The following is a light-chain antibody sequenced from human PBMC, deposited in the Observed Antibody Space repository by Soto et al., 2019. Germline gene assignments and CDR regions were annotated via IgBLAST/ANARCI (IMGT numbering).Light chain of an antibody. CDR2: XAS. CDR1: QSVSSY. V-gene: IGKV3-11*01. CDR3: QQRSNWPRKLT. Sequence: LTQSPATLSLSPGERATLSCRASQSVSSYLAWXXXXPGQXPXXLXXXASNRATGIPARFSGSGSGTDFTLTISSLEPEDFAVYYCQQRSNWPRKLTFGGGTKV. J-gene: IGKJ4*01.